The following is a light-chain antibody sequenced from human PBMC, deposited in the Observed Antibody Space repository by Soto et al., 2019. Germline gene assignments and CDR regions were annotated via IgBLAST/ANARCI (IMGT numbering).Light chain of an antibody. CDR3: QQRRT. V-gene: IGKV3-11*01. J-gene: IGKJ1*01. CDR2: EAS. Sequence: EIVLTQSPATLSLSPGERATLSCRASQSVSSYLAWYQQKPGQAPRLLMYEASNRATGIPARFSGGGSGTDFTLTISSLEPEDFAVYYCQQRRTFGQGTKVDIK. CDR1: QSVSSY.